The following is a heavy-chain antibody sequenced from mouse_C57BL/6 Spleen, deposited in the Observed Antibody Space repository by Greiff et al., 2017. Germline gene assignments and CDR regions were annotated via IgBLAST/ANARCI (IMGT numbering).Heavy chain of an antibody. V-gene: IGHV1-81*01. Sequence: VHLQESGAELARPGASVKLSCKASGYTFTSYGISWVKQRTGQGLEWIGEIYPRSGNTYYNEKFKGKATLTADKSSSTAYMELRSLTSEDSAVYFCARESITTVVARYFDVWGTGTTVTVSS. J-gene: IGHJ1*03. CDR2: IYPRSGNT. CDR3: ARESITTVVARYFDV. CDR1: GYTFTSYG. D-gene: IGHD1-1*01.